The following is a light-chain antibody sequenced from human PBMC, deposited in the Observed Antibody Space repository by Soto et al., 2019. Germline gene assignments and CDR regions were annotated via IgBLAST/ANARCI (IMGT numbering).Light chain of an antibody. CDR1: SSNIGSNY. V-gene: IGLV1-47*01. CDR3: AAWDDSLSVHVV. Sequence: QSVLTQPPSASGTPGQRVTISCSGSSSNIGSNYVYWYQQLPGTAPKLLIYRNNQRPSGVPDRFSGSKSGTSASLAISGLRSEDEADYYCAAWDDSLSVHVVFGGGTNVTV. J-gene: IGLJ2*01. CDR2: RNN.